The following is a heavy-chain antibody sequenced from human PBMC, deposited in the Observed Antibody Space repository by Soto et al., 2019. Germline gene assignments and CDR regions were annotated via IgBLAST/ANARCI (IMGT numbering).Heavy chain of an antibody. V-gene: IGHV1-69*13. CDR2: IIPIFGTA. J-gene: IGHJ6*02. CDR1: GGTFSSYA. D-gene: IGHD3-3*01. CDR3: ARGGFDFWSGYPIYGMDV. Sequence: GASVKVSCKASGGTFSSYAISWVRQAPGQGLEWMGGIIPIFGTANYAQKFQGRVTITADESTSTAYMELSSLRSEDTAVYYCARGGFDFWSGYPIYGMDVWGQGTTVTVSS.